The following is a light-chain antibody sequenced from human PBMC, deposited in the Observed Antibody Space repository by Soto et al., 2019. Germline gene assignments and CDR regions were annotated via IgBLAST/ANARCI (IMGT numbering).Light chain of an antibody. Sequence: DIQMTQSPSSLSASVGDRVTITCRASQTISTHLNWYQQKPGKAPKLLIYAASTLQSGVPSRFSGSGSGTDFTLTINSLQPEDFATYYCQQSLTIPYTFGQGTKVEIK. J-gene: IGKJ2*01. CDR3: QQSLTIPYT. V-gene: IGKV1-39*01. CDR2: AAS. CDR1: QTISTH.